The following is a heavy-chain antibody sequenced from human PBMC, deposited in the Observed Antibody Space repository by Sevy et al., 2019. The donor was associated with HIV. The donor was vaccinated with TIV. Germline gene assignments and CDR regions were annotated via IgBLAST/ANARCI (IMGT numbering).Heavy chain of an antibody. CDR3: ARESGYGDYGYYFDY. Sequence: SETLSLTCAVYGGSFSGYYWSWIRQPPGKGLEWIGEINHSGSTNYNPSLKSRVTISVDTSKNQFSLKLSSVTAADTAVYYCARESGYGDYGYYFDYWGQGTLLTVSS. D-gene: IGHD4-17*01. CDR1: GGSFSGYY. V-gene: IGHV4-34*01. CDR2: INHSGST. J-gene: IGHJ4*02.